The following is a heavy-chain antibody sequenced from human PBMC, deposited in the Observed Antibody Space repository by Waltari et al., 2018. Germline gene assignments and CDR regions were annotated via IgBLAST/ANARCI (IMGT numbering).Heavy chain of an antibody. V-gene: IGHV3-48*01. CDR2: IGSTGSI. CDR3: VRETPITSRFES. D-gene: IGHD5-12*01. CDR1: GFIFNTFN. Sequence: EVNLEESVGDLVQPGGSLRLSCATSGFIFNTFNMNWVRQSPLRGLEWVASIGSTGSIHYADSVKGRFIIARDNGKSSLSLQMDSLRAEDTGVYYCVRETPITSRFESWGQGTPVTVSS. J-gene: IGHJ4*02.